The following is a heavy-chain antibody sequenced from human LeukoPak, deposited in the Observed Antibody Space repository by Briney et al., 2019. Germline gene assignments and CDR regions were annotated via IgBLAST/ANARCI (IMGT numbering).Heavy chain of an antibody. V-gene: IGHV3-23*01. Sequence: GGSLRLSCAASGFTVSSKYMSWVRQAPGKGLEWVSGSSGSGDSIYYADSVKGRFTVSRDNSKKKLYLQMNSLRVEDTALYYCAKVGRDSSWYYFDYWGQGTLVTVSS. J-gene: IGHJ4*02. CDR1: GFTVSSKY. D-gene: IGHD6-13*01. CDR2: SSGSGDSI. CDR3: AKVGRDSSWYYFDY.